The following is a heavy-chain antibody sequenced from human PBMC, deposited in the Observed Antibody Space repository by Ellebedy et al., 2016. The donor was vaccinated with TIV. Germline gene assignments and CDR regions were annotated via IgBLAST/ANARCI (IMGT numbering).Heavy chain of an antibody. V-gene: IGHV3-30-3*01. Sequence: GESLKISXAASGFTFSSYAMHWVRQAPGKGLEWVAVISYDGSNKYYADSVKGRFTISRDNSKNTLYLQMNSLRAEDTAVYYCARDLVEWGENYFDCWGQGTLVTVSS. J-gene: IGHJ4*02. CDR3: ARDLVEWGENYFDC. CDR2: ISYDGSNK. CDR1: GFTFSSYA. D-gene: IGHD3-3*01.